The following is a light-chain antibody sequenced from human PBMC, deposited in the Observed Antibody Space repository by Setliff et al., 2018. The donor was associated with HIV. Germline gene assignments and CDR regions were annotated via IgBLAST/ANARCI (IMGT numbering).Light chain of an antibody. CDR1: SGGIANNY. V-gene: IGLV6-57*01. CDR2: EDN. Sequence: NFMLTQPHSVSESPGKTVIISCTRSSGGIANNYVQWYQQRPGSSPTTAIYEDNRRPSGVPDRFSGSIDGSSNSASLTISGLKTEDEADYYCQSYDGDSVIFGGGTKVTVL. J-gene: IGLJ2*01. CDR3: QSYDGDSVI.